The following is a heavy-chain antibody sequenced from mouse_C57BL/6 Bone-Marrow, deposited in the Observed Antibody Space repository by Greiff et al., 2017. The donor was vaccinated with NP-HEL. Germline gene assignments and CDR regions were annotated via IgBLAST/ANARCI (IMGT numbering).Heavy chain of an antibody. D-gene: IGHD1-1*01. V-gene: IGHV1-59*01. CDR2: IDPSDSYT. CDR1: GYTFTSYW. Sequence: VQLQQSGAELVRPGTSVKLSCKASGYTFTSYWMHWVKQRPGQGLEWIGVIDPSDSYTNYNQKFKGKATLTVDTSSSTAYMQLSSLTSEDSAVYYCAYYGSGGAMDYWGQGTSVTVSS. J-gene: IGHJ4*01. CDR3: AYYGSGGAMDY.